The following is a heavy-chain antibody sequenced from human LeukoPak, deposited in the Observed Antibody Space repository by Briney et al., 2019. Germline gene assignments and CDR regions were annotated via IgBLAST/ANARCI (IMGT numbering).Heavy chain of an antibody. CDR2: IKQDGSEK. J-gene: IGHJ4*02. Sequence: GGSLRLSCAASGFTFSSYWMSWVRQAPGKGLEWVANIKQDGSEKYYVDSVKGRFTISRDNAKNSLYLQMNSLRAEDTAVYYCAREWYYDSSGYRTLDYWGQGTLVTVSS. CDR1: GFTFSSYW. CDR3: AREWYYDSSGYRTLDY. V-gene: IGHV3-7*01. D-gene: IGHD3-22*01.